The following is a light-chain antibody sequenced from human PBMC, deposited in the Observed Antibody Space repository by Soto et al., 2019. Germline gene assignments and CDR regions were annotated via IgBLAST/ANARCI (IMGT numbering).Light chain of an antibody. V-gene: IGKV1-27*01. CDR2: AAS. CDR1: QGIINY. Sequence: DIQMTQSPSSLSASVGDRVTITCRASQGIINYLAWYQQKPGKAPKLLIYAASTLQSGVTSRFSGSGSGTDFTLTISGLHPEDVATYYCQKYNSAPLSFGEGTKVESK. J-gene: IGKJ4*01. CDR3: QKYNSAPLS.